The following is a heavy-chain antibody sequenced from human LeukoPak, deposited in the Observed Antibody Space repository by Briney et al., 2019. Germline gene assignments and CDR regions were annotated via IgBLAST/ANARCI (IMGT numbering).Heavy chain of an antibody. D-gene: IGHD6-13*01. Sequence: GGSLRLSCAASGFTFSSYSMNWVRQAPGKGLDWVSYISSCSSTIYYADSVKGRFTISRDNAKNSLYLQLNSLRAEDTAVYYCASWYLGEYSSSWYRGADYDAFDIWGQGTMVTVSS. CDR2: ISSCSSTI. CDR1: GFTFSSYS. V-gene: IGHV3-48*01. CDR3: ASWYLGEYSSSWYRGADYDAFDI. J-gene: IGHJ3*02.